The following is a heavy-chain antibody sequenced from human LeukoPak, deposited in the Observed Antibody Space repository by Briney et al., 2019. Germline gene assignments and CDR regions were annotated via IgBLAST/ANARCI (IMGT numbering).Heavy chain of an antibody. D-gene: IGHD5-12*01. CDR3: ARDHSGYDYWFDY. CDR1: GFTFSNYA. V-gene: IGHV3-30-3*01. Sequence: GGSLRLSCAASGFTFSNYAMHWVRQAPHKGREWVAVISYDGSTKYYAHSVKGRFTISRDNSKNTLSLHMASLTVEDTAMYYCARDHSGYDYWFDYWGQGTLVTVSS. J-gene: IGHJ4*02. CDR2: ISYDGSTK.